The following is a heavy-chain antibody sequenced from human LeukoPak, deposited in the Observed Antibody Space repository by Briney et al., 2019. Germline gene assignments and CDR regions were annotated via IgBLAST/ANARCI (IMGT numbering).Heavy chain of an antibody. CDR2: IRSKAYGGTT. J-gene: IGHJ6*03. D-gene: IGHD1-14*01. CDR3: TRDSRYGYYCMDV. CDR1: GFTFGDYA. V-gene: IGHV3-49*04. Sequence: GRSLRLSCTASGFTFGDYAMSWVRQAPGKGLEWVGFIRSKAYGGTTEYAASVKGRFTISRDDSKSIAYLQMNSLKTEDTAVYYCTRDSRYGYYCMDVWGKGTTVTVSS.